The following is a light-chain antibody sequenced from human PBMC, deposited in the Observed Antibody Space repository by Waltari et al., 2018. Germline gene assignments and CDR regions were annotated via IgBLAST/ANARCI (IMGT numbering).Light chain of an antibody. CDR2: DVS. Sequence: QSALTQPASVSGSPGQSITISCTGTSSDVGRYKYVSCYQQYPGKAPKLMIHDVSDRPSGVSNRFSGSKFGNTASLTISGLQAEDEADYYCSSYTSSKTYVFGTGTKVTVL. J-gene: IGLJ1*01. V-gene: IGLV2-14*03. CDR3: SSYTSSKTYV. CDR1: SSDVGRYKY.